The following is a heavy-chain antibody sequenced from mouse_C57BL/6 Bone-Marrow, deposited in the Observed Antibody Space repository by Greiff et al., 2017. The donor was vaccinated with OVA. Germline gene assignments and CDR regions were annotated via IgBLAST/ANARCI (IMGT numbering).Heavy chain of an antibody. Sequence: EVMLVESGGGLVKPGGSLKLSCAASGFTFSSYAMSWVRQTPEKRLEWVATISDGGSYTYYPENVKGRFTISRDNAKNNLYLQMSHLKSEDTAMYYCARAMVTNWYFDVWGTGTTVTVSS. CDR3: ARAMVTNWYFDV. J-gene: IGHJ1*03. V-gene: IGHV5-4*03. CDR2: ISDGGSYT. D-gene: IGHD2-2*01. CDR1: GFTFSSYA.